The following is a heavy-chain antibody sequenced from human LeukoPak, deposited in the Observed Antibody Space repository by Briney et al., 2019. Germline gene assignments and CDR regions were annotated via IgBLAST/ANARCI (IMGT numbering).Heavy chain of an antibody. CDR2: ISCSGSTI. CDR1: GFTFSSYE. CDR3: ARGWGVRGVGWFDP. Sequence: GGSLRLSCAASGFTFSSYEMNWVRQAPGKGLEWVSYISCSGSTIYYADSVKGRFTISRDNAKNSLYLQMNSLRAEDTAVYYCARGWGVRGVGWFDPWGQGTLVTVSS. D-gene: IGHD3-10*01. V-gene: IGHV3-48*03. J-gene: IGHJ5*02.